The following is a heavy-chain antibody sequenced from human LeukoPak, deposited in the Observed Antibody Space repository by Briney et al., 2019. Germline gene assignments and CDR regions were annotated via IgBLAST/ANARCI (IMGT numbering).Heavy chain of an antibody. Sequence: GGSLRLSCAASGFTFSSYSMNWVRQAPGKGLEWVSYISSSSSTIYYADSVKGRFTISRDNSKNTLYLQMGSLRAEDMAVYYCARALSSYSYGYSYWGQGTLVTVSS. CDR1: GFTFSSYS. CDR3: ARALSSYSYGYSY. CDR2: ISSSSSTI. D-gene: IGHD5-18*01. V-gene: IGHV3-48*01. J-gene: IGHJ4*02.